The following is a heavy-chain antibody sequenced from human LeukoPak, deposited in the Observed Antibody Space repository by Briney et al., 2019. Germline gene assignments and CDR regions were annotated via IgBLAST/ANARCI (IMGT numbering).Heavy chain of an antibody. CDR2: IYSGGGT. J-gene: IGHJ4*02. CDR3: ARVIRGGVDY. Sequence: GGSLRHSCRASGFPDSCIYIYSARPAPDQGLEWVSVIYSGGGTYYADSVRGRFTISTDKSKDTLDLQMNSLRGEDTAVYYFARVIRGGVDYWGQGTLVTVSS. V-gene: IGHV3-53*01. CDR1: GFPDSCIY. D-gene: IGHD3-10*01.